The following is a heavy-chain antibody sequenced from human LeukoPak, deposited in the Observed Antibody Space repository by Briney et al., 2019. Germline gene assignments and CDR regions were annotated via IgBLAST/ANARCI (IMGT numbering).Heavy chain of an antibody. CDR3: ARLQYSSGYY. V-gene: IGHV3-48*03. Sequence: GGSLRLSCAASGFTFSSYEMNWVRQAPGKGLEWVSYIYSSGSNIYYADSVKGRFTISRDNAKNSLYLQMNSLRAEDTAVYYCARLQYSSGYYWGQGTLVTVSS. CDR1: GFTFSSYE. D-gene: IGHD6-19*01. J-gene: IGHJ4*02. CDR2: IYSSGSNI.